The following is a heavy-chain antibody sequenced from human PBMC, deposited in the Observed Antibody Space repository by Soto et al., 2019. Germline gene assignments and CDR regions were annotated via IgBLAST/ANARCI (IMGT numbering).Heavy chain of an antibody. J-gene: IGHJ4*02. CDR3: ARRLGYYDV. D-gene: IGHD3-22*01. V-gene: IGHV4-31*03. CDR2: MSYSGST. Sequence: QLQESGPGLVKPEQTLSLTCTISGGSISSGGYYWSWIRHHPGEGLEWIGYMSYSGSTYYNPSLESRVIISVDTSKNQFSLKLNSVTAADTAVYYCARRLGYYDVWGPGTLVTVSS. CDR1: GGSISSGGYY.